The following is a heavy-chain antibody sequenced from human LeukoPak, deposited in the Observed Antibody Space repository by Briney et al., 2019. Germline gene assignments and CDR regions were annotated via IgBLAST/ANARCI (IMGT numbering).Heavy chain of an antibody. Sequence: ASVKVSCKASGYTFTSYYMHWVRQAPGQGLEWMGIINPSGGSTSYAQKFQGRVTMTRDTSTSTVYMELSSLRSEDTAVYYCARSLVNYGDPYYYGMDAWGQGTTVTVSS. CDR2: INPSGGST. CDR3: ARSLVNYGDPYYYGMDA. V-gene: IGHV1-46*01. CDR1: GYTFTSYY. J-gene: IGHJ6*02. D-gene: IGHD4-17*01.